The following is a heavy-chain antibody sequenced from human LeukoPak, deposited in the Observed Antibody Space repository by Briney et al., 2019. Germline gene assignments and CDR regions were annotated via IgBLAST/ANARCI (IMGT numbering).Heavy chain of an antibody. CDR2: INPNSGGT. V-gene: IGHV1-2*02. CDR3: AIRIAAAGTFSHVMDV. CDR1: GYTFTSYG. J-gene: IGHJ6*02. Sequence: ASVKVYCKASGYTFTSYGISWVRQAPGQGLEWMGWINPNSGGTNYAQKFQGRVTMTRDTSISTAYMERSRLRSDDTAVYYCAIRIAAAGTFSHVMDVWGQGTTVTVSS. D-gene: IGHD6-13*01.